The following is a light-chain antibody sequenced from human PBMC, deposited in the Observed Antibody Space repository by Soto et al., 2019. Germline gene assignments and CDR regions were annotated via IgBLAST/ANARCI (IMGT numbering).Light chain of an antibody. CDR2: DAS. V-gene: IGKV1-39*01. CDR3: QQSYSTPFT. J-gene: IGKJ4*01. Sequence: DIQMTQSPSSLSASVGDTVTITCRASQSISNYLNWYQQKPGKAPKFLIYDASNLQSGVPSRFSGGGSGTGFTLTISSLEPEDFAIYYCQQSYSTPFTFGGGTRVEI. CDR1: QSISNY.